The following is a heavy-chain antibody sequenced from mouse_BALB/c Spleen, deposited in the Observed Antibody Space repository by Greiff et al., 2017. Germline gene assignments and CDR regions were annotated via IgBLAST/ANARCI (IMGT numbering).Heavy chain of an antibody. CDR1: GFTFTDYY. CDR2: IRNKANGYTT. Sequence: EVKVVESGGGLVQPGGSLRLSCATSGFTFTDYYMSWVRQPPGKALEWLGFIRNKANGYTTEYSASVKGRFTISRDNSQSILYLQMNTLRAEDSATYYCARRGSSYGDYYAMDYWGQGTSVTVSS. V-gene: IGHV7-3*02. J-gene: IGHJ4*01. CDR3: ARRGSSYGDYYAMDY. D-gene: IGHD1-1*01.